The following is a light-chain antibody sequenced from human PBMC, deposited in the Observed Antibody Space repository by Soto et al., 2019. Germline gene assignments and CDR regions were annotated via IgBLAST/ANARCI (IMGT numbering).Light chain of an antibody. CDR1: QSINSW. CDR2: DVS. V-gene: IGKV1-5*01. J-gene: IGKJ1*01. Sequence: DIQMTQSPSTLSASVGDTVTITCRASQSINSWLAWYQQKPGKPPNLLMHDVSSLESGVPSRFSGSGSGTEFTLTISSLQPDDSATYYCQQPNTYSRTFGQGTKVEVK. CDR3: QQPNTYSRT.